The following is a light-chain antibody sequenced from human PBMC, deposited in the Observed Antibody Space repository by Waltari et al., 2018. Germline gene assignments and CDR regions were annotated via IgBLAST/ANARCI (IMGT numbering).Light chain of an antibody. CDR3: QQTYSTSL. Sequence: DMQMKQSPSSLSASVGDRITISCRASQNINTYINWYQQKPGKAPKLLIYAAINLQSGVPARFRGSGSGTDFSLTSSSLQPEDSATYYCQQTYSTSLFGQGTKLEIK. V-gene: IGKV1-39*01. J-gene: IGKJ2*01. CDR1: QNINTY. CDR2: AAI.